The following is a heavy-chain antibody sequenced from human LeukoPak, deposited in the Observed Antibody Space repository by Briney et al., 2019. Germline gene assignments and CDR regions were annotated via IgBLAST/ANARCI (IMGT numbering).Heavy chain of an antibody. CDR2: ISSSSSYI. CDR3: ARVRVQLWLAPDY. CDR1: GFTFSSYS. V-gene: IGHV3-21*01. J-gene: IGHJ4*02. D-gene: IGHD5-18*01. Sequence: PGRSLRLSCTASGFTFSSYSMNWVRQAPGKGLEWVSFISSSSSYIYYADSVKGRFTISRDNAKNLLYLHMNSLRAEDTAVYYCARVRVQLWLAPDYWGQGTLVTVSS.